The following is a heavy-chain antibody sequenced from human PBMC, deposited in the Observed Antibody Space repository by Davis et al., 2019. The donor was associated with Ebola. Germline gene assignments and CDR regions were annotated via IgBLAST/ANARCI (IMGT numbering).Heavy chain of an antibody. CDR3: TATVTTSDY. J-gene: IGHJ4*02. CDR1: GFTFSGSA. CDR2: IRSKVNSYAT. Sequence: GESLKISCAASGFTFSGSAMHWVRQASGKGLEWVGRIRSKVNSYATAYAASVKGRFTIPRDDSKNTAYLQMNSLKTEDTAVYYCTATVTTSDYWGQGTLVTVSS. D-gene: IGHD4-17*01. V-gene: IGHV3-73*01.